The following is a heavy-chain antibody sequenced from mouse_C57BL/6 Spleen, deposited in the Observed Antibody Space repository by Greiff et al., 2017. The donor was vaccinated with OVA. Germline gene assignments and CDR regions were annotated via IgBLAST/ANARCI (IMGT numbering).Heavy chain of an antibody. CDR3: AGGHYFDY. Sequence: VQLQQSGAELVKPGASVKLSCKASGYTFTSYWMQWVKQRPGQGLEWIGEIDPSDSYTNYNQKFKGKATLTVDTSSSTAYMQLSSLTSEDSAVYYCAGGHYFDYWGQGTTLTVSS. D-gene: IGHD1-1*02. J-gene: IGHJ2*01. V-gene: IGHV1-50*01. CDR2: IDPSDSYT. CDR1: GYTFTSYW.